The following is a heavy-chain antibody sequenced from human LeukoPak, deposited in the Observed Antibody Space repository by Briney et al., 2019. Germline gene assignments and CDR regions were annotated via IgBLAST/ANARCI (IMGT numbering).Heavy chain of an antibody. D-gene: IGHD2-2*01. Sequence: PGGSLRLSCAASGFTFSSYGMHWVRQVPGKGLEWVAVIWYDGSNKYYADSVKGRFTISRDNSKNTLYLQMNSLRAEDTAVYYCAREEVGVPAAYFDYWGQGTLVTVSS. CDR3: AREEVGVPAAYFDY. J-gene: IGHJ4*02. V-gene: IGHV3-33*01. CDR1: GFTFSSYG. CDR2: IWYDGSNK.